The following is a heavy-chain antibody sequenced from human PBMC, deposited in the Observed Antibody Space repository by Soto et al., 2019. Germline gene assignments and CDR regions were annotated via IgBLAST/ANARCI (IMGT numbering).Heavy chain of an antibody. V-gene: IGHV3-30*18. CDR1: GFTFSTYG. D-gene: IGHD2-15*01. Sequence: QVQLVESGGGVVQPGRSLRLSCVASGFTFSTYGMHWVRQAPGKGLEWLAVISNDGSDKYHADSVQGRFIISRDNAKNTLYLQMYDLRPEDTAIYFCAEDSDEWWLKGCLASWGQGSLVTVSS. CDR3: AEDSDEWWLKGCLAS. CDR2: ISNDGSDK. J-gene: IGHJ4*02.